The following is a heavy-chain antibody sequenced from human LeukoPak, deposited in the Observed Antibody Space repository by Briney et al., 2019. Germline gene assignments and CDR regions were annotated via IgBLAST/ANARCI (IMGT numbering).Heavy chain of an antibody. J-gene: IGHJ4*02. CDR3: ARDRWELPNDY. D-gene: IGHD1-26*01. CDR1: GGSISSGDYY. Sequence: KPSETLSLTCTVSGGSISSGDYYWSWIRQPPGKGLEWIGYIYYSGSTYYNPSLKSRVTISVDTSKNQFSLKLSSVTAADTAVYYCARDRWELPNDYWGQGTLVTVSS. CDR2: IYYSGST. V-gene: IGHV4-30-4*01.